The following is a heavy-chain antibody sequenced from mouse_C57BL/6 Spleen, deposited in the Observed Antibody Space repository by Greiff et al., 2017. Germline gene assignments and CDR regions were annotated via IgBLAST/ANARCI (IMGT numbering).Heavy chain of an antibody. J-gene: IGHJ2*01. Sequence: VQLQQSGPELVKPGASVKISCKASGYTFTDYYMNWVKQSHGKSLEWIGDINPNNGGTSYNQKFKGKATLTVDKSSSTAYMELRSLTSEDSAVYYCARSGDGSNYFDCWGQGTTLTVSS. D-gene: IGHD2-3*01. V-gene: IGHV1-26*01. CDR1: GYTFTDYY. CDR2: INPNNGGT. CDR3: ARSGDGSNYFDC.